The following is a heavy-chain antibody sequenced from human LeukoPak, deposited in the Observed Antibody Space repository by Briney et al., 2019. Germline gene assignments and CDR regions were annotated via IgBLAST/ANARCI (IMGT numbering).Heavy chain of an antibody. CDR3: ARGPMVRGAYGMDV. V-gene: IGHV3-9*01. CDR1: GFTFDDYA. Sequence: PGRSLRLSCAASGFTFDDYAMHWVRQVPGKGLEWVSGISWNSGSIGYADSVKGRFTISRDNAENTLYLQMNSLRAEDTAVYYCARGPMVRGAYGMDVWGQGTTVTVSS. J-gene: IGHJ6*02. D-gene: IGHD3-10*01. CDR2: ISWNSGSI.